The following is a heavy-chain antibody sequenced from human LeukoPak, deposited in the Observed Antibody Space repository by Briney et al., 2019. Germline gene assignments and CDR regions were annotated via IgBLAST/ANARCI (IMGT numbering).Heavy chain of an antibody. Sequence: GSLRLSCAASGFTFSSYSMNWVRQAPGKGLGWVSSISSSSSYIYYADSVKGRFTISRDNAKNSLYLQMNSLRAEDTAVYYCARGNWGSWPFDYWGQGTLVTVSS. V-gene: IGHV3-21*01. CDR1: GFTFSSYS. CDR2: ISSSSSYI. J-gene: IGHJ4*02. D-gene: IGHD3-16*01. CDR3: ARGNWGSWPFDY.